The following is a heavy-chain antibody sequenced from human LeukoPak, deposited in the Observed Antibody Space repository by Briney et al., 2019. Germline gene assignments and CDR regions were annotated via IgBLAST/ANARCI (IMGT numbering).Heavy chain of an antibody. D-gene: IGHD6-19*01. CDR3: AKDSTGWYKGNRFDP. Sequence: SETLSLTCAVSGYSISSGYYWGWLRHPPGRGLEGMGIIYHGGSTYYNPSLKSRVIISVDTSKNQFSLKMRSMTAADTAVYFCAKDSTGWYKGNRFDPWGQGTLVTVSS. CDR1: GYSISSGYY. V-gene: IGHV4-38-2*02. CDR2: IYHGGST. J-gene: IGHJ5*02.